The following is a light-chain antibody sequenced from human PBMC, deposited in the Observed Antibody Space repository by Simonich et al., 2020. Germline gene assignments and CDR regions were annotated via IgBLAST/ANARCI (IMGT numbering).Light chain of an antibody. J-gene: IGLJ2*01. CDR3: CSYAGSSTVV. CDR1: SSDVGGYNL. CDR2: EGS. V-gene: IGLV2-23*01. Sequence: QSALTQPASVSGSPGQSITISCTGTSSDVGGYNLVSWYQQHPGKAPKPMIYEGSKRPSGVSNRFSGSKSGNTASLTISGLQAEEEADYYCCSYAGSSTVVIGGGTKLTVL.